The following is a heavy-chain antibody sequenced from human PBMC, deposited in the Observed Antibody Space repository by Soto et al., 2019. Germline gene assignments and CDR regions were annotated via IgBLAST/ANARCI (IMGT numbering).Heavy chain of an antibody. V-gene: IGHV1-18*01. Sequence: QAQLVQSGSEVKRPGASVKVSCRSFDNTFTYYGINWVRQAPGQGPEWLGWISGYNANTKEAQKFQDRVSMTADTSTRTAYLEVRSLTSDDTGVYFCAAPGGHHFGLDVWGQGTTVTVSS. J-gene: IGHJ6*02. CDR3: AAPGGHHFGLDV. CDR1: DNTFTYYG. CDR2: ISGYNANT. D-gene: IGHD2-8*02.